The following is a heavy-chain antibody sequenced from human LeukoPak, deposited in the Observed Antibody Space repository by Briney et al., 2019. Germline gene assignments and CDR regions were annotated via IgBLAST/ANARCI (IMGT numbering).Heavy chain of an antibody. D-gene: IGHD5-18*01. CDR1: GYTFTSYG. CDR3: VRDRRFSSGLSYYYYGMDV. CDR2: ISAFNGYT. J-gene: IGHJ6*02. Sequence: ASVKVSCKASGYTFTSYGISWVRQAPGQGLEWVGWISAFNGYTNYIQKFQDRVTMTTDTSTSTAYMELRSLRSDDTAVYYCVRDRRFSSGLSYYYYGMDVWSQGTTVTVSS. V-gene: IGHV1-18*01.